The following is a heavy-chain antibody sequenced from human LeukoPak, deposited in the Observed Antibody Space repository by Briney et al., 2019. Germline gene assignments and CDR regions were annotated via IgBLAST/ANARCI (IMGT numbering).Heavy chain of an antibody. D-gene: IGHD3-22*01. J-gene: IGHJ4*02. CDR3: ARAKRYYDSSGYYFY. V-gene: IGHV1-2*02. CDR2: INPNSGGT. CDR1: GFSFTAYY. Sequence: ASVKVSCKTSGFSFTAYYMHWVRQAPGQGLEWMGWINPNSGGTNYAQKFQGRVTMTRDTSISTAYMELSRLRSDDTAVYYCARAKRYYDSSGYYFYWGQGTLVTVSS.